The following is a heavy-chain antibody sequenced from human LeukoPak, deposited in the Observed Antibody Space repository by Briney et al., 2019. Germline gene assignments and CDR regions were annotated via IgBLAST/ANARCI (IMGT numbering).Heavy chain of an antibody. J-gene: IGHJ4*02. CDR3: AKGSGYDWTFDY. CDR2: ISGSGGIT. D-gene: IGHD5-12*01. V-gene: IGHV3-23*01. Sequence: PGGSLRLSCAVSGFTFTNYAMSWVRQAPGKGLEWVSGISGSGGITHYADSVKGRFTISRDNSKNMVYLQMHSLRAEDTAVYYCAKGSGYDWTFDYWGQGTLVTVSS. CDR1: GFTFTNYA.